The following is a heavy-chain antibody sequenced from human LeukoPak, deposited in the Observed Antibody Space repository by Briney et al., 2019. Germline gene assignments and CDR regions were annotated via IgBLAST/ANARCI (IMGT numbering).Heavy chain of an antibody. CDR2: INPNSSYI. CDR1: GFTFSSYN. V-gene: IGHV3-21*01. CDR3: ASIYCSSTSCYSADY. Sequence: PGGSVKLSCAASGFTFSSYNMNWVRQAPGKGLEWVSSINPNSSYIYYADSVKGRFTITRDNAKNTVYLQMNSLRAEDTAVYYCASIYCSSTSCYSADYWGQGTLVTVSS. D-gene: IGHD2-2*01. J-gene: IGHJ4*02.